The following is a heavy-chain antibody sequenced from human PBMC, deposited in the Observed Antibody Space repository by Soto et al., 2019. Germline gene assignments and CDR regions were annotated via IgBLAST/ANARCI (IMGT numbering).Heavy chain of an antibody. J-gene: IGHJ2*01. CDR2: INSFSGDT. Sequence: QGRLVQSGAEVKKPGASVKVSCKASGYTFTNYGITWVRQAPGQGLEWLGWINSFSGDTNYPQKLQRRLTMTTDTTTNTVYMELSKLRSDHTGVYYGARDLNSGGKFWYFDIWARGIVDTVAS. D-gene: IGHD2-15*01. CDR3: ARDLNSGGKFWYFDI. CDR1: GYTFTNYG. V-gene: IGHV1-18*01.